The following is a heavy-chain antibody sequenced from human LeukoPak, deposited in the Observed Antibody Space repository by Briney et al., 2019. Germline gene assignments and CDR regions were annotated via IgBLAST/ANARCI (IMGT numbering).Heavy chain of an antibody. CDR1: GFTFSSYA. CDR3: AQDRGSSWPPKYCQH. D-gene: IGHD6-13*01. J-gene: IGHJ1*01. V-gene: IGHV3-23*01. CDR2: ISGSGGST. Sequence: GGSLRLSCAASGFTFSSYAMNWVRQAPGKGLEWVSGISGSGGSTFYADSVKGRFTISKDNSKNTLYLQMSSLRAEDTAVYYCAQDRGSSWPPKYCQHGGQGTRVSVS.